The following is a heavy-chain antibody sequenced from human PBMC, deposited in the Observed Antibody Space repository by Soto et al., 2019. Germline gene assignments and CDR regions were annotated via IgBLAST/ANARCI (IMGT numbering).Heavy chain of an antibody. Sequence: EVQLVESGGCLVQPGGSLRLSCAASGFTFSSYAMHWVRQAPGKGLEYVSAISSNGGSTYYANSVKGRFTISRDNSKNTLYLQMGSLRAEDMAVYYCARCPGYYFDYWGQGTLVTVSS. CDR2: ISSNGGST. CDR3: ARCPGYYFDY. J-gene: IGHJ4*02. CDR1: GFTFSSYA. V-gene: IGHV3-64*01.